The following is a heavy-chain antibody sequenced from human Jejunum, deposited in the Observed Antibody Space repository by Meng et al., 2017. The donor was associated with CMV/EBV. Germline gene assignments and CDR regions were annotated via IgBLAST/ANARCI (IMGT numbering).Heavy chain of an antibody. CDR2: IYSDGIII. J-gene: IGHJ4*02. CDR1: GFSFSSYW. CDR3: AKDRHGGNLGLLDY. Sequence: GFGVRLVRPGGSLRLSCAAFGFSFSSYWMHWVRQAPGKGLVWVSRIYSDGIIINYADSVKGRFTISRDNAKNTLYLQMNSLRAEDTAVYYCAKDRHGGNLGLLDYWGQGTLVTVSS. V-gene: IGHV3-74*01. D-gene: IGHD4-23*01.